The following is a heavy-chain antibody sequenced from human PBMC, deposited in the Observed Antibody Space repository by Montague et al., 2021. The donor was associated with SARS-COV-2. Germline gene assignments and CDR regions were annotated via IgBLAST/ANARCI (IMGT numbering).Heavy chain of an antibody. CDR1: GFAFRDYW. J-gene: IGHJ6*02. D-gene: IGHD3-3*02. CDR2: IKEDGSEQ. Sequence: SLRLSCAASGFAFRDYWMSWVRQPPGKGLEWVANIKEDGSEQYYVDSIQGRFTVSRDNTKNSLFLQMDSLRVDDTAIFYCAIFSSYGMTVWGQGTTVIVS. V-gene: IGHV3-7*03. CDR3: AIFSSYGMTV.